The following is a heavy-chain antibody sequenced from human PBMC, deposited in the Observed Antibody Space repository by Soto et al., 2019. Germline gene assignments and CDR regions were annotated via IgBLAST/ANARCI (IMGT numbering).Heavy chain of an antibody. V-gene: IGHV1-69*13. CDR1: GGTFSSYA. Sequence: SVKVSCKASGGTFSSYAISWVRQAPGQGLEWMGGIIPIFGTANYAQKFQGRVTITADESTSTAYMELSSLRSEDTAVYYCARDRRWLQLGTFNYWGQGTLVTVSS. CDR3: ARDRRWLQLGTFNY. D-gene: IGHD5-12*01. CDR2: IIPIFGTA. J-gene: IGHJ4*02.